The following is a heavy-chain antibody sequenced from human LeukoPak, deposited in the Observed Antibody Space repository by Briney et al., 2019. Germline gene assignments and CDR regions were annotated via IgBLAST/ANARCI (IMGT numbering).Heavy chain of an antibody. CDR1: GFTFSSYS. D-gene: IGHD2-2*01. CDR3: ARAGTYAYFDY. CDR2: ISSSSDTI. Sequence: GGSLRLSCAASGFTFSSYSMNWVRQAPGKGLEWVSYISSSSDTIYYVDSVKGRFTISRDNAKNSLYLQMNSLRAEDTAVCYCARAGTYAYFDYWGQGTLVTVSS. J-gene: IGHJ4*02. V-gene: IGHV3-48*01.